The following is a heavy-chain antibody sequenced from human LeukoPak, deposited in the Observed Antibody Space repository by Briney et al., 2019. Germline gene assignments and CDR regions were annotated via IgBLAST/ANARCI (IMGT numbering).Heavy chain of an antibody. CDR2: IYYSGST. D-gene: IGHD1-26*01. Sequence: KTSETLSLTCTVSGGSISSSSYYWGWIRQPPGKGLEWIGSIYYSGSTYYNPSLKSRVTISVDTSKNQFSLKLSSVTAADTAVYYCARGIVGARYNWFDPWGQGTLVTVSS. CDR1: GGSISSSSYY. J-gene: IGHJ5*02. V-gene: IGHV4-39*07. CDR3: ARGIVGARYNWFDP.